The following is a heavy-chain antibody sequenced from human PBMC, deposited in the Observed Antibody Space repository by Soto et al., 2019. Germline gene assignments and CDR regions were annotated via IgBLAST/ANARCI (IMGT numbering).Heavy chain of an antibody. CDR1: GYSFISSW. Sequence: GESLKISCQASGYSFISSWIGWVRQMPGKGLEWMGIIYPGDSDTRYSPSFQGQVTISADKSTSTAYLQWSSLKASDTATYYCPRMIAASGTAFDYWGQGALVTVSS. D-gene: IGHD6-13*01. CDR2: IYPGDSDT. J-gene: IGHJ4*02. V-gene: IGHV5-51*01. CDR3: PRMIAASGTAFDY.